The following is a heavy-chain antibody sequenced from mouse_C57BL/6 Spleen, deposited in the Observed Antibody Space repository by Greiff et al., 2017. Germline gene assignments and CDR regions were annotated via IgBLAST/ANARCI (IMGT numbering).Heavy chain of an antibody. J-gene: IGHJ2*01. V-gene: IGHV5-9-1*02. CDR2: ISSGGDYI. D-gene: IGHD2-4*01. Sequence: EVQLQQSGEGLVKPGGSLKLSCAASGFTFSSYAMSWVRQTPEKRLEWVAYISSGGDYIYYADTVKGRFTISRDNARNTLYLQMSSLKSEDTAMYYCTRDYDYGYFDYWGQGTTLTVSS. CDR1: GFTFSSYA. CDR3: TRDYDYGYFDY.